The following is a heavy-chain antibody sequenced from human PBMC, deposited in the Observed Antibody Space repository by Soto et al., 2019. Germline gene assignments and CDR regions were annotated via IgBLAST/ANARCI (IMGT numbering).Heavy chain of an antibody. CDR1: GFTFSNYA. CDR3: ARRGPGSYFDY. D-gene: IGHD2-15*01. Sequence: EVQLLDAGGGLVQPGGSLRLSCAASGFTFSNYAMNWVRQAPGKGLEWVSVSGSCDSTYYPDSVKGRFTISSDNSKNTLYLQMNSLRAEDTAVYYCARRGPGSYFDYWGQGTLVTVSS. CDR2: SGSCDST. J-gene: IGHJ4*02. V-gene: IGHV3-23*01.